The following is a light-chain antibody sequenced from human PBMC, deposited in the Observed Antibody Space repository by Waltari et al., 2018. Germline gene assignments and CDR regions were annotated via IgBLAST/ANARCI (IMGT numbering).Light chain of an antibody. J-gene: IGLJ2*01. CDR1: SGDVGGSTS. CDR2: DVS. V-gene: IGLV2-11*01. Sequence: QSDLTQPRSVSGFPEQSVTISCTGSSGDVGGSTSFSWYQQIPGKAPKLIIYDVSKRPSGGPDRFSGSMSDNTASLTVSVLQAEDEADYFCCSYAANKVVFGGGTRLTVL. CDR3: CSYAANKVV.